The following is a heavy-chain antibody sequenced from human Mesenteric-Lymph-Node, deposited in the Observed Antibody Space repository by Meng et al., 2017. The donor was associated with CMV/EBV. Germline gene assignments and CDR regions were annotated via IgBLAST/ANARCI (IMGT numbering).Heavy chain of an antibody. CDR3: ARSCSSATCRAPSPDY. D-gene: IGHD2-2*01. V-gene: IGHV1-2*02. CDR2: INPHSGGT. Sequence: ASVKVSCKASGYTFTSYYMHWVRQAPGQGLEWMGWINPHSGGTKYAQKLQGRVTVTRDTSISTVYMELSRLRSDDTAVYFCARSCSSATCRAPSPDYWGQGTLVTVSS. CDR1: GYTFTSYY. J-gene: IGHJ4*02.